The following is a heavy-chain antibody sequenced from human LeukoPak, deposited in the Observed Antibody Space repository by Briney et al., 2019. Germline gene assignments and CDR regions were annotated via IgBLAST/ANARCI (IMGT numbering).Heavy chain of an antibody. CDR2: ISGSGGST. CDR3: AKDGGAMVRGVIIPDDAFDI. Sequence: GGSLRLSCAASGFTFSNYAMSWVRQAPGKGLEWVSVISGSGGSTYYADSVKGRFTISRDNSKNTLYLQMNSLRAEDTAVYYCAKDGGAMVRGVIIPDDAFDIWGQGTMVTVSS. CDR1: GFTFSNYA. V-gene: IGHV3-23*01. J-gene: IGHJ3*02. D-gene: IGHD3-10*01.